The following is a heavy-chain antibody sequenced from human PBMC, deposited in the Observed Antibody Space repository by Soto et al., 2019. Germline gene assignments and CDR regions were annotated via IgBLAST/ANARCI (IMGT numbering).Heavy chain of an antibody. CDR1: GGTFSSYA. D-gene: IGHD3-22*01. J-gene: IGHJ4*02. CDR2: VIPIFGTA. V-gene: IGHV1-69*13. Sequence: SVKVSCKASGGTFSSYAISWVRQAPGQGLEWMGGVIPIFGTANYAQKFQGRVTITADESTSTAYMELSSLRSEDTAVYYCARDPTPVKYYYDSSGYYPWGQGTLVTVSS. CDR3: ARDPTPVKYYYDSSGYYP.